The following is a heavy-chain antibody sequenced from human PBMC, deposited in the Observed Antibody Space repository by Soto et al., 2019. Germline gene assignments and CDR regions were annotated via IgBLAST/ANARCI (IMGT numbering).Heavy chain of an antibody. Sequence: GGSLRLSCAASGFTFSSYGMHWVRQAPGKGLEWVAVIWYDGSNKYYADSVKGRFTISRDNSKNTLYLQMNSLRAEDTAVYYCAREIRPAARFDYWGQGTLVTVSS. CDR2: IWYDGSNK. CDR1: GFTFSSYG. J-gene: IGHJ4*02. V-gene: IGHV3-33*01. CDR3: AREIRPAARFDY. D-gene: IGHD2-2*01.